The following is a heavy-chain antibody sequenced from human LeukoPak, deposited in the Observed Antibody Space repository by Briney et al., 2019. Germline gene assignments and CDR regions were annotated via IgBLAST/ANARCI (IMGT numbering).Heavy chain of an antibody. V-gene: IGHV3-64*01. CDR1: GFTFSTYT. Sequence: GGSLRLSCAASGFTFSTYTMHWVRQAPGKGLESVSAVNSNGGTTYYANSVKDRFTISRDNSKNTLYLQMGSLRAEDMAVYYCARETTGTFDYWGQGTLVTVSS. CDR2: VNSNGGTT. CDR3: ARETTGTFDY. J-gene: IGHJ4*02. D-gene: IGHD4-17*01.